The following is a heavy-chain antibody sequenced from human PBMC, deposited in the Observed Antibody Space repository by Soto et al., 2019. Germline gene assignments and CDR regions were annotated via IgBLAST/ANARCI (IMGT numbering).Heavy chain of an antibody. CDR2: ISYDGSNK. V-gene: IGHV3-30-3*01. CDR1: GFTFSSYA. Sequence: QVQLVESGGGVVQPGRSLRLSCAASGFTFSSYAMHWVRQAPGKGLEWVAVISYDGSNKYYADSVKGRFTIPRDNSKNTLYLQMNSLRAEDTAVYYCARDPDDDSRLGGMDVWGQGTTVTVSS. J-gene: IGHJ6*02. D-gene: IGHD3-3*01. CDR3: ARDPDDDSRLGGMDV.